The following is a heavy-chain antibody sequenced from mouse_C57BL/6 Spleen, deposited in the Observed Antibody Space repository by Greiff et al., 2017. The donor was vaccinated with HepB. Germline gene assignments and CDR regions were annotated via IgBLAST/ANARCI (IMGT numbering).Heavy chain of an antibody. J-gene: IGHJ4*01. CDR3: ARGMRVSAMDY. V-gene: IGHV1-52*01. CDR1: GYTFTSYW. CDR2: IDPSDSET. D-gene: IGHD2-5*01. Sequence: QVQLQQPGAELVRPGSSVKLSCKASGYTFTSYWMHWVKQRPIQGLEWIGNIDPSDSETHYNQKFKDKATLTVDKSSSTAYMQRSSLTSEDSAVYCCARGMRVSAMDYWGQGTSVTVSS.